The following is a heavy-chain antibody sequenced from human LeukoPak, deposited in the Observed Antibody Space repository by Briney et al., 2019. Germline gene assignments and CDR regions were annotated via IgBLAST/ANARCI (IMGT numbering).Heavy chain of an antibody. CDR2: ISGSGGSK. D-gene: IGHD6-13*01. CDR1: GFTFSSYA. CDR3: ARVLEAASFDY. J-gene: IGHJ4*02. Sequence: GGSLRLSCAASGFTFSSYAMSWVRQAPGKGLEWVSAISGSGGSKYYADSVKGRFTISRDNSKNSLYLQMNSLRAEDTAVYYCARVLEAASFDYWGQGTPVTVSS. V-gene: IGHV3-23*01.